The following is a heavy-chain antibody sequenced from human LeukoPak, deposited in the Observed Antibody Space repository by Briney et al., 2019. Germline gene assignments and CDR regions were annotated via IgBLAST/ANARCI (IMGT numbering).Heavy chain of an antibody. CDR1: GGTFSSYA. V-gene: IGHV1-69*05. CDR2: IIPIFGTA. D-gene: IGHD4-17*01. CDR3: ARDLDYAFDY. Sequence: ASVKVSCKASGGTFSSYAISWVRQAPGQGLEWMGGIIPIFGTANYAQKFQGRVTITTDESTSTAYMELSSQRSEDTAVYYCARDLDYAFDYWGQGTLVTVSS. J-gene: IGHJ4*02.